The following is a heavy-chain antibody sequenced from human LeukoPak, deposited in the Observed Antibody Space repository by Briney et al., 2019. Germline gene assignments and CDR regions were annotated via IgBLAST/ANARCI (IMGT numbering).Heavy chain of an antibody. D-gene: IGHD2-2*01. CDR1: GFTFSSYW. Sequence: GGSLRLSCAASGFTFSSYWMSWVRQAPGKGLEWVANIKQEGSEKYYVDSVKGRFTISRDNAKNSLYLQMNSLRAEDTAVYYCARDRIVVVPASLLDYYYYYGMDVWGQGTTVTVSS. J-gene: IGHJ6*02. CDR3: ARDRIVVVPASLLDYYYYYGMDV. CDR2: IKQEGSEK. V-gene: IGHV3-7*01.